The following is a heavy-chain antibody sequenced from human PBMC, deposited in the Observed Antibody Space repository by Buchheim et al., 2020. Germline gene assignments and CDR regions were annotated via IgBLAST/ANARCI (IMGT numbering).Heavy chain of an antibody. CDR3: AKEGEGYSYGDYYFDY. Sequence: QVQLVESGGGVVQPGRSLRLSCAASGFTFSSYGMHWVRQAPGKGLEWVAVISYDGSNKYYADSVKGRFTISRDNSKNTLYLQMNSLRAEDTAVYYCAKEGEGYSYGDYYFDYWGQGTL. CDR2: ISYDGSNK. CDR1: GFTFSSYG. V-gene: IGHV3-30*18. J-gene: IGHJ4*02. D-gene: IGHD5-18*01.